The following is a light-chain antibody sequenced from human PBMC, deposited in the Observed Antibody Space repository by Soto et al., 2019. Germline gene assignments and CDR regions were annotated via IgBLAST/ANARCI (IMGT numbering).Light chain of an antibody. Sequence: DIQMTQSPSTLSGSVGDRATITCRASQTISSWLAWYQQKPGKAPKLMIYDASSLESGVPSRFSGSGSGTEFTLTISSLQPDDFATYYCQQYKNYWTFGQGTKV. CDR2: DAS. V-gene: IGKV1-5*01. J-gene: IGKJ1*01. CDR3: QQYKNYWT. CDR1: QTISSW.